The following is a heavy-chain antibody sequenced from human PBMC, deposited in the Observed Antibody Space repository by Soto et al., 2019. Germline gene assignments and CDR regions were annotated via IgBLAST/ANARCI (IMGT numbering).Heavy chain of an antibody. J-gene: IGHJ4*02. CDR2: IWYDGSNK. D-gene: IGHD1-26*01. CDR3: ARDIDWYSNSSGFDN. CDR1: GFTFSSYG. Sequence: GGSLRLSCAASGFTFSSYGMHWVRQAPGKGLEWVAVIWYDGSNKHYADPVKGRFTISRDNSKNTLSLQMNSLRAEDTAIYYCARDIDWYSNSSGFDNWGQGTRGTVSS. V-gene: IGHV3-33*01.